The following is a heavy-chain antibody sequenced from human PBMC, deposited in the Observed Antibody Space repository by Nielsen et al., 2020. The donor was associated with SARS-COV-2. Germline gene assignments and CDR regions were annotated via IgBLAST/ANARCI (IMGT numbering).Heavy chain of an antibody. V-gene: IGHV3-23*01. CDR1: GFTFSSYA. CDR2: ISGSGGST. D-gene: IGHD3-10*01. J-gene: IGHJ4*02. Sequence: GSLKISCAASGFTFSSYAMSWVRQAPGKGLEWVSAISGSGGSTYYADSVKGRFTISRDNSKNTLYLQMNSLRAEDTAVYYCAKDLHYGSGSYYGPLDYWGQGTLVTVSS. CDR3: AKDLHYGSGSYYGPLDY.